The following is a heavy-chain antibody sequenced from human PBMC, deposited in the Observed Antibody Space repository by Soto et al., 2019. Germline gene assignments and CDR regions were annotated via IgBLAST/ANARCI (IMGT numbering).Heavy chain of an antibody. D-gene: IGHD3-22*01. Sequence: SETLSLTCAVSGGSFSDFYWTWIRQLPGKGLEWIGEINHIGYTNYNPSLKSRVTISVDTSKNQFSLKLSSETAADTAVYYCARDQLYFNDFSGRPLNAFDVWGHGTMVT. CDR1: GGSFSDFY. V-gene: IGHV4-34*01. CDR3: ARDQLYFNDFSGRPLNAFDV. J-gene: IGHJ3*01. CDR2: INHIGYT.